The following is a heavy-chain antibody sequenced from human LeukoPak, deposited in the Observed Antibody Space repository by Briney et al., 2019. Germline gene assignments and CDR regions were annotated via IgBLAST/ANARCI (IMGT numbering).Heavy chain of an antibody. D-gene: IGHD3-3*02. CDR3: ARDRLGPSFSVSHFDL. J-gene: IGHJ4*02. CDR1: VFTFVDYG. Sequence: GGSLRLSFATSVFTFVDYGLSCVRRAPGRGLEGLCAINYNGAITDYADSVRGRFTISRDNAKNSLYVRMDSLRAEDTALYYCARDRLGPSFSVSHFDLWGQGTLVTVSS. CDR2: INYNGAIT. V-gene: IGHV3-20*03.